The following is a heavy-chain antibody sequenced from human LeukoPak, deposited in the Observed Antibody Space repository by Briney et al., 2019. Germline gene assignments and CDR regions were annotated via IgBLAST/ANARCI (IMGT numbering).Heavy chain of an antibody. J-gene: IGHJ4*02. CDR3: ARAYCGGDCPLDY. Sequence: SETLSLTCAVYGGSFSGYYWSWIRQPPGKGLEWIGEINHSGSTNYNPSLKSRVTISVDTSKNRFSLKLSSVTAADTAVYYCARAYCGGDCPLDYWGQGTLVTVSS. V-gene: IGHV4-34*01. CDR2: INHSGST. D-gene: IGHD2-21*02. CDR1: GGSFSGYY.